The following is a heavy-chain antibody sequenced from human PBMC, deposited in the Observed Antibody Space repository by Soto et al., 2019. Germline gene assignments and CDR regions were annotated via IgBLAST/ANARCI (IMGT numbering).Heavy chain of an antibody. D-gene: IGHD4-17*01. Sequence: QLQLQESGSRLVKSSETLSLTCGVSGDTISTGGYSWAWIRQTPGKALEWIGHTYHSGNPSYNPSLKSRVIISVDRSKNQFSLKVSSVTAADTAVYYCARETYGVYVGYFDPWGQGTLVTVSS. V-gene: IGHV4-30-2*01. CDR3: ARETYGVYVGYFDP. CDR1: GDTISTGGYS. J-gene: IGHJ5*02. CDR2: TYHSGNP.